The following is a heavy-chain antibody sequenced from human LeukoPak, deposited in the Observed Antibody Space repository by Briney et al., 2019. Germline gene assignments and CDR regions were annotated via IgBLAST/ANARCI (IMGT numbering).Heavy chain of an antibody. CDR2: ISSRGSYI. CDR1: AFTFSNFN. CDR3: ARESGDDGFDI. J-gene: IGHJ3*02. V-gene: IGHV3-21*01. Sequence: GGSLRLSCAASAFTFSNFNIHWVRQAPGKGLEWVSSISSRGSYIYYIDSVKGRFTTSRDNAKNSLDLQMNSLRAEDTAVYYCARESGDDGFDIWGQGTTVTVSS. D-gene: IGHD3-10*01.